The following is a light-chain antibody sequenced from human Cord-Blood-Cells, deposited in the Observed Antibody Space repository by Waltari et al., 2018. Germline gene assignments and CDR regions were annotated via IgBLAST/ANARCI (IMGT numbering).Light chain of an antibody. CDR2: EVS. CDR1: SCDVGGYNS. J-gene: IGLJ1*01. CDR3: SSYTSSSTLDV. Sequence: QSALTQPASVSGSPGQSITISCTGPSCDVGGYNSVSWYQQHPGKAPKLMIYEVSNRPSGVSNRFSGSKSGNTASLTISGLQAEDEADYYCSSYTSSSTLDVFGTGTKVTVL. V-gene: IGLV2-14*01.